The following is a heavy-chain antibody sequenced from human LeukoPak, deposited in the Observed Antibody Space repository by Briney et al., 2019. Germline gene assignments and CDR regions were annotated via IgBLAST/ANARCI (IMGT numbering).Heavy chain of an antibody. CDR2: INHSGST. Sequence: SETLSLTCTVSGGSISSSSYYWGWIRQPPGKGLEWIGEINHSGSTNYNPSLKSRVTISVDTSKNQFSLKLSSVTAADTAVYYCARRLGWELPFFYSYFDYWGQGTLVTVSS. J-gene: IGHJ4*02. CDR3: ARRLGWELPFFYSYFDY. V-gene: IGHV4-39*07. CDR1: GGSISSSSYY. D-gene: IGHD1-26*01.